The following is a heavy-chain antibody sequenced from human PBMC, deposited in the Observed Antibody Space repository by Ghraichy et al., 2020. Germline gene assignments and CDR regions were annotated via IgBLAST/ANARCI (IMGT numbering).Heavy chain of an antibody. CDR2: ISSSSSEI. D-gene: IGHD6-13*01. CDR3: ARDGGSWSPWYFDY. V-gene: IGHV3-21*01. J-gene: IGHJ4*02. Sequence: GGSLRLSCAASGFTFSSYSMNWVRQAPGKGLEWVSFISSSSSEIYYADSVEGRFTISRDNAKNSLYLQMNSLRAEDTALYNCARDGGSWSPWYFDYWGQGTLVTVSS. CDR1: GFTFSSYS.